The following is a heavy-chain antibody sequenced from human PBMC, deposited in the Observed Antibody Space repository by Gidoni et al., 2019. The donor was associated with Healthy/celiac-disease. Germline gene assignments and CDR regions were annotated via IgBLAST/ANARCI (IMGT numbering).Heavy chain of an antibody. V-gene: IGHV3-9*01. CDR3: AKGGHYYDSSGYLGGFDY. Sequence: EVQLVESGGGLVQPGRSLRLSCAASGFTFDDSAMHWVRQAPGKGLEWVSGISWNSGSIGYADSVKGRFTISRDNAKNSLYLQMNSLRAEDTALYYCAKGGHYYDSSGYLGGFDYWGQGTLVTVSS. D-gene: IGHD3-22*01. CDR2: ISWNSGSI. CDR1: GFTFDDSA. J-gene: IGHJ4*02.